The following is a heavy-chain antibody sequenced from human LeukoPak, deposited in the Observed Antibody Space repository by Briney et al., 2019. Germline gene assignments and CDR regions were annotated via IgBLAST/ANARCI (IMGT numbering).Heavy chain of an antibody. CDR3: ASDAGQGGPTSCGMDV. D-gene: IGHD1-1*01. CDR1: GGSISSYY. V-gene: IGHV4-4*07. CDR2: IYTSENT. Sequence: SETLSLTCTVSGGSISSYYWSWIRQPAGKGLEWIGRIYTSENTNYIPSLKTRVTMSVDTSKNQFSLKLSSVTAADTAVYYCASDAGQGGPTSCGMDVWGQGTTVTVSS. J-gene: IGHJ6*02.